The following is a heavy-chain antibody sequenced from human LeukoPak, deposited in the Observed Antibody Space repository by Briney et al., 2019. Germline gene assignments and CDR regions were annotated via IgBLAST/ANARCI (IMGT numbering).Heavy chain of an antibody. CDR2: ISGSGENT. V-gene: IGHV3-23*01. CDR3: AKDRDHYDYGSGSYYNGVFDY. Sequence: GGSLRLSCAASGFTFSNYAMSWVRQAPGKGLEWVSAISGSGENTYYADSVKGRFTVSRHNSKNTLYVQMKSLRAEDTAVYYCAKDRDHYDYGSGSYYNGVFDYWGQGTLVTVSS. CDR1: GFTFSNYA. J-gene: IGHJ4*02. D-gene: IGHD3-10*01.